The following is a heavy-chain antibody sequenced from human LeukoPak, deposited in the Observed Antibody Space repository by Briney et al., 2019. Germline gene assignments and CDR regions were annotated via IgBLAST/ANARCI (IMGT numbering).Heavy chain of an antibody. Sequence: GGSLRLSCAGAGFTFSNYVMYWVRQAPGKGLEWVAVISYEGNKEDYAESVKGRFTISRDISMSTLFLQMNSLRVEDTAVYSCAREYFVGDSRGAPWFDPRGQGTLVTVSS. CDR1: GFTFSNYV. CDR2: ISYEGNKE. D-gene: IGHD3-22*01. J-gene: IGHJ5*02. V-gene: IGHV3-30*04. CDR3: AREYFVGDSRGAPWFDP.